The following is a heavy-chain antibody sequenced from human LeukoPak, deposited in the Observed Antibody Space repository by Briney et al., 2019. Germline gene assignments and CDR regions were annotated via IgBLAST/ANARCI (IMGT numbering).Heavy chain of an antibody. J-gene: IGHJ5*02. V-gene: IGHV4-4*07. Sequence: SETLSLTCTVSGGPISNYYWIWIRQPAGEGLEWIGRIYTGGSIDSNPSLKSRVTISVDTSKNQFSLKLSSVTAADAAVYVCARLYSDSWSRVDPWGQGTLVNVSS. CDR2: IYTGGSI. D-gene: IGHD6-13*01. CDR3: ARLYSDSWSRVDP. CDR1: GGPISNYY.